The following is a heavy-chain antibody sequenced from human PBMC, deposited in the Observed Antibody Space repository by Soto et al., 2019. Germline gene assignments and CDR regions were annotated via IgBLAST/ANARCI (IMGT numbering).Heavy chain of an antibody. CDR1: GFTFSSYA. CDR3: ARDALYGDYGIFY. J-gene: IGHJ4*02. Sequence: QVQLVESGGGVVQPGRSLRLSCAASGFTFSSYAMHWVRQAPGKGLEWVAVISYDGSNKYYADSVKGRFTISRDNSKNTLYLQMNSLRAEDTAVYYCARDALYGDYGIFYWGQGTLVTVSS. D-gene: IGHD4-17*01. CDR2: ISYDGSNK. V-gene: IGHV3-30-3*01.